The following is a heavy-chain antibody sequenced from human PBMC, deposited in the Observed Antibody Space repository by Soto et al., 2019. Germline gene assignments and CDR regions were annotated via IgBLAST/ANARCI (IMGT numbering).Heavy chain of an antibody. V-gene: IGHV3-21*01. D-gene: IGHD3-3*01. CDR1: GFPFSSYT. CDR2: ISSRSSYI. Sequence: EVQLVESGGGLVKPGGSLRLSCEASGFPFSSYTMNWVRQAPGKGLEWVSSISSRSSYIYYADSMKGRFTISRDNAKNSLHLQMNSLRAEDTAVYYCAREGTAFGVVIAGLDVWGRGTTVTVSS. CDR3: AREGTAFGVVIAGLDV. J-gene: IGHJ6*02.